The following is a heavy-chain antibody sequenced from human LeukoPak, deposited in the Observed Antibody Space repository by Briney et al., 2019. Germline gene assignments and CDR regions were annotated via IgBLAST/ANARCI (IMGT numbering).Heavy chain of an antibody. D-gene: IGHD2-21*02. V-gene: IGHV1-69*05. CDR1: GGTFSSYA. CDR2: IIPIFGTA. J-gene: IGHJ5*02. Sequence: SVKVSCKASGGTFSSYAISWVRQAPGQGVEWMGRIIPIFGTANYAQKFQGRVTITTDESTSTAYMELSSLRSEDTAVYYCAITYCGGDCYSGGNWFDPWGQGTLVTVSS. CDR3: AITYCGGDCYSGGNWFDP.